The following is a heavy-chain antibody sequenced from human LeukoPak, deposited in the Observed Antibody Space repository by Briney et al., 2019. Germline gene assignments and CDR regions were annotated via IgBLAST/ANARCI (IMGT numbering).Heavy chain of an antibody. V-gene: IGHV3-30*02. J-gene: IGHJ4*02. CDR1: GFTFNNYG. CDR3: AKARNYDAGDYFDY. Sequence: PGGSLRLSCAASGFTFNNYGMHWVRQAPGKGLEWLAFIRYDGSNTYYADSVKGRFTVSRDDSKNTLYLQMNSLRAEDTAVYYCAKARNYDAGDYFDYWGQGTLVTVSS. D-gene: IGHD3-16*01. CDR2: IRYDGSNT.